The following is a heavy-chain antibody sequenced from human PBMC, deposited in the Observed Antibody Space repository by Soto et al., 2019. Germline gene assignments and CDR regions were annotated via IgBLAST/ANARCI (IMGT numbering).Heavy chain of an antibody. J-gene: IGHJ3*02. V-gene: IGHV3-53*04. CDR1: GFTVGSNY. D-gene: IGHD3-3*01. CDR2: IYSGGST. Sequence: PGGSLRLSCAASGFTVGSNYMSWVRQAPGKGLEWVSVIYSGGSTYYADSVKGRFTISRHNSKNTLYLQMNSLRAEDTAVYYCAREVLYYDFWSGPHAFDIWGQGTMVTVSS. CDR3: AREVLYYDFWSGPHAFDI.